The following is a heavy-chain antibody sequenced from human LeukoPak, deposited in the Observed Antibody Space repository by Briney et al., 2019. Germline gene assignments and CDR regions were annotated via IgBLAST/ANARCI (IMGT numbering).Heavy chain of an antibody. V-gene: IGHV4-59*01. CDR1: GASMSSYY. D-gene: IGHD1-26*01. CDR2: IYDSGTT. CDR3: ARAPGGSAPFDY. J-gene: IGHJ4*02. Sequence: PSETLSLTCTVSGASMSSYYWSWIRQPPGQALEWIGYIYDSGTTNYNPSLKSRVTISLDTSKNQFSLKLRSVTAADTAVYYCARAPGGSAPFDYWGQGTLVTVSS.